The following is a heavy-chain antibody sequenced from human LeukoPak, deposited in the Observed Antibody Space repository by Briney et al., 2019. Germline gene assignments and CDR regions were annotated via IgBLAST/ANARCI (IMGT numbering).Heavy chain of an antibody. J-gene: IGHJ4*02. Sequence: PSETLSLTCTVSGGSISSYYWSWIRQPPGKGLEWIGYIYYSGSTNYNPSLKSRVTISVDTSKNQFSLKLSSVTAADTAVYYCARILTVVTPLFDYWGQGTLVTVSS. D-gene: IGHD4-23*01. CDR3: ARILTVVTPLFDY. CDR2: IYYSGST. V-gene: IGHV4-59*08. CDR1: GGSISSYY.